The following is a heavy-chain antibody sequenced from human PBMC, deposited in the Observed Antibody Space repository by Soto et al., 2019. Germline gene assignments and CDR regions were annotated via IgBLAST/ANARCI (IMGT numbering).Heavy chain of an antibody. CDR3: ATWHLQEHAYDV. Sequence: GGSLRLSCAVSGLTVSGKKYVAWVRQALGKGLEWVSGFYDLNGTYYADSLKGRFTTSGDSSRTIVYLQMNGLRPEDTAVYYCATWHLQEHAYDVWGQGTTVTVS. V-gene: IGHV3-53*01. D-gene: IGHD4-4*01. J-gene: IGHJ3*01. CDR2: FYDLNGT. CDR1: GLTVSGKKY.